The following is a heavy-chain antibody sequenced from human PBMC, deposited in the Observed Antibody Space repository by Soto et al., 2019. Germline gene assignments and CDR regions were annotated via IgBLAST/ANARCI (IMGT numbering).Heavy chain of an antibody. CDR2: IFYSGST. Sequence: SETLSLTCTVSGGSMISYYWAWIRQPPGKGLEWIGSIFYSGSTYNNPSLKSRVTLSIDTSKNQFSLKLSSVSAADTAVYFCGRLRGYPSWYFDLWGGGTLVTVSS. CDR1: GGSMISYY. CDR3: GRLRGYPSWYFDL. J-gene: IGHJ2*01. D-gene: IGHD5-12*01. V-gene: IGHV4-39*01.